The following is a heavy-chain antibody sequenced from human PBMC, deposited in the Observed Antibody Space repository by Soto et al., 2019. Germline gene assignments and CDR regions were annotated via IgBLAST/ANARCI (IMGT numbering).Heavy chain of an antibody. Sequence: GGSLRLSCAASGFTFSSYAMSWVRQAPGKGLEWVSSISGTSGSAYYADSVRGRFTISRDNSKNTLYLQMKTLRAEDTAVYYCAKGVGTLRFLEWSNFDYWGQGTLVTVSS. CDR2: ISGTSGSA. CDR1: GFTFSSYA. CDR3: AKGVGTLRFLEWSNFDY. J-gene: IGHJ4*02. D-gene: IGHD3-3*01. V-gene: IGHV3-23*01.